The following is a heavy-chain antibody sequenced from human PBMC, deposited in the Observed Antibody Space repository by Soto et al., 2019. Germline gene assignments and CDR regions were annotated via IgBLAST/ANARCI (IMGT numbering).Heavy chain of an antibody. V-gene: IGHV3-23*01. Sequence: PGGSLRLSCAASGFNFSSYAMSWVRPAPGKGLEWVSAISGSGGSTYYADSVKGRVTMTRNTSISTAYMELSSLRSEDTAVYYCARGRYRYCSGGSCYSFDYWGQGTLVTVSS. J-gene: IGHJ4*02. CDR3: ARGRYRYCSGGSCYSFDY. D-gene: IGHD2-15*01. CDR2: ISGSGGST. CDR1: GFNFSSYA.